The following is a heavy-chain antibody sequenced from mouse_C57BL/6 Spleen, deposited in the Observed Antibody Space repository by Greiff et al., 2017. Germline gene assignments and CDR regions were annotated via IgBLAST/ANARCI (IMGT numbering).Heavy chain of an antibody. D-gene: IGHD1-1*01. Sequence: HVHLNQPGAELVMPGASVKLSCKASGYTFTSYWMHWVKQRPGQGLEWIGEIDPSDSYTNYNQKFKGKSTLTVDKSSSTAYMQLSRLTSEDSAVYYCARSGYYGSSPLGYFDVWGTGTTVTVSS. V-gene: IGHV1-69*01. J-gene: IGHJ1*03. CDR1: GYTFTSYW. CDR2: IDPSDSYT. CDR3: ARSGYYGSSPLGYFDV.